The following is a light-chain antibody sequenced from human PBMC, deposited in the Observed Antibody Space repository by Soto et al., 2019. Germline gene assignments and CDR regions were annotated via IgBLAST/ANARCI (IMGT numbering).Light chain of an antibody. CDR2: GAS. J-gene: IGKJ4*01. Sequence: EIVVTQSPGTLSLSPGERATLSCMASQSVSSNFLAWSQQKLGQAPRLLIYGASSRATGIPDRFSGSGSGTDFTLTISRLEPEDFAVSYCQQYGSSPLTFGGGTKVEIK. CDR1: QSVSSNF. CDR3: QQYGSSPLT. V-gene: IGKV3-20*01.